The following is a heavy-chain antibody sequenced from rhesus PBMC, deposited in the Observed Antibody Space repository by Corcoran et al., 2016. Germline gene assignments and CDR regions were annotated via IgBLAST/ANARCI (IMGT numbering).Heavy chain of an antibody. CDR1: GYSISRKY. Sequence: QVQLQESGPGLVKPSETLSLTCPVSGYSISRKYWRWIRQHPGNGLEWIGYIYGSSGRTYYNPSLKSRVTISTDTSKNQFSLNLSSVTAADTALYYCASGSSIFYYWGQGVLVTVSS. J-gene: IGHJ4*01. D-gene: IGHD6-25*01. CDR3: ASGSSIFYY. CDR2: IYGSSGRT. V-gene: IGHV4-165*01.